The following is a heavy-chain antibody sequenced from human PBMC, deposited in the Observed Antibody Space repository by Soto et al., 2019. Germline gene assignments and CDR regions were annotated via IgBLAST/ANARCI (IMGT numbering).Heavy chain of an antibody. V-gene: IGHV3-21*06. CDR1: GFTFSSYS. CDR3: ARDKGSGSYYTPVDY. J-gene: IGHJ4*02. D-gene: IGHD3-10*01. Sequence: EVQLVESGGGLVKPGGSLRLSCAASGFTFSSYSMNWVRQAPGKGLEWVSSISSSSSYIYYADSVKGRFTISRDNAKNSLYLQMNSLRAEDTAVYYYARDKGSGSYYTPVDYWGQGTLVTVSS. CDR2: ISSSSSYI.